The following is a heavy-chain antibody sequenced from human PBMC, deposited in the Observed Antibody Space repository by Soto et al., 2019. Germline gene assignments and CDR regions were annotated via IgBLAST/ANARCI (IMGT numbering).Heavy chain of an antibody. CDR3: ARRAAAFDY. D-gene: IGHD6-13*01. CDR2: INPSGGGT. V-gene: IGHV1-46*03. CDR1: GYTFTNLY. Sequence: QVQLVQSGAEVKKPGASVKVSCKASGYTFTNLYMHWVRQAPGQGLEWLGTINPSGGGTTYAQKFQGRVTMARDTSTSSVYMELSSLRSEDTALYYSARRAAAFDYWGQGTLVTVSS. J-gene: IGHJ4*02.